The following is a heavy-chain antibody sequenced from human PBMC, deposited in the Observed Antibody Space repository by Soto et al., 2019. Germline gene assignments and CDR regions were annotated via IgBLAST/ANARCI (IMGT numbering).Heavy chain of an antibody. Sequence: PGGSLRLSCAASGFNFSFYGMHWVRQTPGKGLEWVAVISFDGSNIYYADSVRGRFTISRDSSSSMLYLQMNNLKPEDSAIYYCAGRGCSMIWCVTQLDNWGQGTLMTVST. J-gene: IGHJ4*01. V-gene: IGHV3-30*03. CDR2: ISFDGSNI. CDR3: AGRGCSMIWCVTQLDN. CDR1: GFNFSFYG. D-gene: IGHD3-16*01.